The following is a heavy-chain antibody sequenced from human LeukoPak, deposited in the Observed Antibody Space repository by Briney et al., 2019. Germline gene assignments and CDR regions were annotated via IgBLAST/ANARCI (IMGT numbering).Heavy chain of an antibody. D-gene: IGHD3-3*01. CDR1: GFTFSSYA. Sequence: HPGGSLRLSCAASGFTFSSYAMHWARQAPGKGLEWVAVISYDGSNKYYADSVKGRFTISRDNSKNTLYLQMNSLRAEDTAVYYCARGSTYYDFWSGLSNYGMDVWGQGTTVTVSS. CDR3: ARGSTYYDFWSGLSNYGMDV. CDR2: ISYDGSNK. J-gene: IGHJ6*02. V-gene: IGHV3-30-3*01.